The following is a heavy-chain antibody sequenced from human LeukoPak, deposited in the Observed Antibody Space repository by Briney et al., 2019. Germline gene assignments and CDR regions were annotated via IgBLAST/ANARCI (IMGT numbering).Heavy chain of an antibody. D-gene: IGHD6-19*01. CDR2: ISSSSSYI. CDR3: ARVGSSGWYGYYFDY. V-gene: IGHV3-21*04. Sequence: PGGSLRLSCAASGFTFSSYSMNWVRQAPGKGLEWVSSISSSSSYIYYADSVKGRFTISRDNAKNSLYLQMNSLRAEDTAVYYCARVGSSGWYGYYFDYWGQGTLVTVSS. CDR1: GFTFSSYS. J-gene: IGHJ4*02.